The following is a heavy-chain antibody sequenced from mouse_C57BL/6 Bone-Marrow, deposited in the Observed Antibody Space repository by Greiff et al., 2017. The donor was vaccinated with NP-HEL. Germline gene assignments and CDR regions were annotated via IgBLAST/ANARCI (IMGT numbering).Heavy chain of an antibody. CDR3: TTTLGFAY. Sequence: EVKLVESGAELVRPGASVKLSCTASGFNIKDDYMHWVKQRPEQGLEWIGWIDPENGDTEYASKFQGKATITADTSSNTAYLQLSSLTSEDTAVYYCTTTLGFAYWGQGTLVTVSA. D-gene: IGHD6-1*01. CDR1: GFNIKDDY. V-gene: IGHV14-4*01. J-gene: IGHJ3*01. CDR2: IDPENGDT.